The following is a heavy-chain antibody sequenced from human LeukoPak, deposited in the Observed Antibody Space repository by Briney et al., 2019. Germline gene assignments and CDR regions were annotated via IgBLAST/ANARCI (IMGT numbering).Heavy chain of an antibody. D-gene: IGHD3-9*01. V-gene: IGHV3-21*01. CDR3: ARSLKTYYDILTGYYGFGYFDY. CDR2: ISSSSSYI. CDR1: GFTLSSYS. J-gene: IGHJ4*02. Sequence: GGSLRLSCAGSGFTLSSYSMDWVRQAPGKGLEWVSSISSSSSYIYYADSVKGRFTISGDNSKNTLYLQMNSLRAEDTAVYYCARSLKTYYDILTGYYGFGYFDYWGQGTLVTVSS.